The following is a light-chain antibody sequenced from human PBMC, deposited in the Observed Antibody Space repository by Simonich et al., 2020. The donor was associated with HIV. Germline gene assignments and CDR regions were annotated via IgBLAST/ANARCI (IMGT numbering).Light chain of an antibody. CDR2: WAS. V-gene: IGKV4-1*01. Sequence: DIVMTQSPDSLAVSLGERATINCKSSQSVLYSSNNKNYLAWYQQKPGQQPNLLIYWASTREAGVPDRFSGSGSETDFTLTISSLQVEDVAVYYCQQYYITPQTFGQGTKVEIK. J-gene: IGKJ1*01. CDR3: QQYYITPQT. CDR1: QSVLYSSNNKNY.